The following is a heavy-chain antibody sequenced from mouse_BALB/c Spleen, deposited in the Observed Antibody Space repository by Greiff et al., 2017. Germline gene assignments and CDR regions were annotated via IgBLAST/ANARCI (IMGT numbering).Heavy chain of an antibody. Sequence: VQLQQSGAELVKPGASVKLSCTASGFNIKDTYMHWVKQRPEQGLEWIGRIDPANGNTKYDPKFQGKATITADTSSNTAYLQLSSLTSEDTAVYYCARSGYYAAMDYWGQGTSVTVAS. CDR3: ARSGYYAAMDY. CDR1: GFNIKDTY. D-gene: IGHD2-3*01. V-gene: IGHV14-3*02. CDR2: IDPANGNT. J-gene: IGHJ4*01.